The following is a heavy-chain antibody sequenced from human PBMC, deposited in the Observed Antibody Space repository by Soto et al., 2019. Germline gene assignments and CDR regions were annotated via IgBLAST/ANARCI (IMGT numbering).Heavy chain of an antibody. D-gene: IGHD6-19*01. Sequence: GGSLRLSCAASGFTFSSYGMHWVRQAPGKGLEWVAVISYDGSNKCYADSVKGRFTISRDNSKNTLYLQMNSLRAEDTAVYYCAKGDKQWLVRAYFDYWGQGTLVTVSS. CDR3: AKGDKQWLVRAYFDY. V-gene: IGHV3-30*18. CDR1: GFTFSSYG. CDR2: ISYDGSNK. J-gene: IGHJ4*02.